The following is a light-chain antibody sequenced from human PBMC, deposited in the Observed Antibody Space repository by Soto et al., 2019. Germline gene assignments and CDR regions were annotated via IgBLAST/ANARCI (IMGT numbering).Light chain of an antibody. J-gene: IGKJ1*01. V-gene: IGKV3-20*01. Sequence: EIVLTQSPGSLSLSPGERATLSCSASESVSNNYLAWYQRKPGQAPRLLIYAASYRAADIPSRCSGSGSGRDFTPTIARLEEEYFALCICKQYGSKPPTFGLGTKVEI. CDR2: AAS. CDR1: ESVSNNY. CDR3: KQYGSKPPT.